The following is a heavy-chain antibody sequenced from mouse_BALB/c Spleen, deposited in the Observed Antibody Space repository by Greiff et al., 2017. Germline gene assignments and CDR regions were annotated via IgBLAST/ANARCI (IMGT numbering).Heavy chain of an antibody. D-gene: IGHD4-1*01. Sequence: VQLHQSGPELVKPGASVKMSCKASGYTFTSYYIHWVKQRPGQGLEWIGWIYPGDGSTKYNEKFKGKTTLTAAKSSSTAYMLLSSLTSEDSAIYFCARGSGAMDYWGQGTSVTVSS. CDR3: ARGSGAMDY. V-gene: IGHV1S56*01. CDR1: GYTFTSYY. J-gene: IGHJ4*01. CDR2: IYPGDGST.